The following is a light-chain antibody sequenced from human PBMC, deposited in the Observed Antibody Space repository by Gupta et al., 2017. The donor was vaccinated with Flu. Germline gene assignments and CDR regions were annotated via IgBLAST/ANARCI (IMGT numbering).Light chain of an antibody. V-gene: IGLV2-14*01. CDR1: SSDVGAYNY. CDR3: SSYASISTVL. CDR2: EVT. Sequence: QSALTQPASVSGSPAQSITISCTGTSSDVGAYNYVSWYQQYPGRAPKLVIYEVTKRPSGVSKRFSGSKSGDTASLTISGLQAEDEADYYCSSYASISTVLFGGGTKLTVL. J-gene: IGLJ2*01.